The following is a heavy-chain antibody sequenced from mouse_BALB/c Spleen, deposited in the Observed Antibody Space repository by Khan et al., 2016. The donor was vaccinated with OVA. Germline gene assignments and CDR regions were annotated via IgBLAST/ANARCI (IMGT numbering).Heavy chain of an antibody. J-gene: IGHJ1*01. CDR2: INPRNGDT. CDR1: GHTFTSYY. CDR3: TRQNFDV. Sequence: QVQLKQSGAELVKPGASVRLSCKASGHTFTSYYMYWVKQRPGQGLEWIGEINPRNGDTNFTEKFKSKATLTVDKSASTAYMQLSSLTSEDSAVYCCTRQNFDVWGAGTTVTVSS. V-gene: IGHV1S81*02.